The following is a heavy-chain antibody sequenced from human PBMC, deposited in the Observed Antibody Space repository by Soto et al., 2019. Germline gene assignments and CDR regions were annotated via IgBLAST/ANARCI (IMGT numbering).Heavy chain of an antibody. D-gene: IGHD3-16*01. CDR3: AMGAPEPLTPYYYYGMDV. CDR1: GFTFSSYA. J-gene: IGHJ6*02. CDR2: ISGSGGST. Sequence: GGSLRLSCAASGFTFSSYAMSWVRQAPGKGLEWVSAISGSGGSTYYADSVKGRFTISRDNSKNTLYLQMNSLRAEDTAVYYCAMGAPEPLTPYYYYGMDVWGQGTTVTVSS. V-gene: IGHV3-23*01.